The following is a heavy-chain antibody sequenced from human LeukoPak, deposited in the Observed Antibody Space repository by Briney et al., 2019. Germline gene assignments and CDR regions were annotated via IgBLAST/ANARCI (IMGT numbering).Heavy chain of an antibody. CDR3: VGPYGSGTAY. D-gene: IGHD3-10*01. Sequence: GGSLRLSCAASGFTFSSYGMHWVRQAPGKGLEWVAFIRYDGSNKYYADSVKGRFTISRDNSKNTLYLQMNSLRAEDTAVYYCVGPYGSGTAYWGQGTLVTVSS. V-gene: IGHV3-30*02. J-gene: IGHJ4*02. CDR2: IRYDGSNK. CDR1: GFTFSSYG.